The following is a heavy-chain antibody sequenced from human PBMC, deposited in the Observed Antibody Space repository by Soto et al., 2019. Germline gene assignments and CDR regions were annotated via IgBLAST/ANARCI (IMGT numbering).Heavy chain of an antibody. Sequence: QVQLVESGGGVVQPGMSLRLSCAASRFTFSSYAMHWVRQAPGKGLEWVAVISYDGSNKYYADSVKGRFTISRDNSKNTLYLQMNSLRAEDTAVYYCARVKGMERRPFDYWGQGTLVTVSS. D-gene: IGHD1-1*01. CDR2: ISYDGSNK. V-gene: IGHV3-30-3*01. CDR3: ARVKGMERRPFDY. J-gene: IGHJ4*02. CDR1: RFTFSSYA.